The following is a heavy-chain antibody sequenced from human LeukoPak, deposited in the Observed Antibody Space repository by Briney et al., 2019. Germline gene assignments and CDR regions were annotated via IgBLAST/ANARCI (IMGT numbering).Heavy chain of an antibody. CDR2: ITSGGTA. CDR1: GFTFSNSA. V-gene: IGHV3-23*01. J-gene: IGHJ4*02. CDR3: ARDKAHAAADY. D-gene: IGHD6-13*01. Sequence: GGSLRLSCAASGFTFSNSAMNWVRQAPGRGLEWVSAITSGGTALYPDSVMGRFTISRDNSKNTLYLQMDSLRAEDTAVYYCARDKAHAAADYWGQGTLVTVSS.